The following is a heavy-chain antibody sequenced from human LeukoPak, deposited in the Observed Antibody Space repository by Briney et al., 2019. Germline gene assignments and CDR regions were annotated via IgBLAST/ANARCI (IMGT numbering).Heavy chain of an antibody. J-gene: IGHJ4*02. CDR2: IWYDGSNK. CDR1: GFTFTHYI. Sequence: PGGSLRLSCAASGFTFTHYILHWVRQAPGKGLEWVAVIWYDGSNKYYADSVEGRFTISRDNSKNTLYLQMNSLRAEDTAVYYCARSNPFDYWGQGTLVTVSS. CDR3: ARSNPFDY. V-gene: IGHV3-33*08.